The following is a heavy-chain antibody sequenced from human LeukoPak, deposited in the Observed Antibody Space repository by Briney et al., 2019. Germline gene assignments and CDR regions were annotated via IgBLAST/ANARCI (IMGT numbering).Heavy chain of an antibody. CDR3: ARSDYYGSGSYSADY. CDR1: GFTVSTNF. Sequence: QPGGSLRLSCAASGFTVSTNFMSWVRQAPGKGLEWVSVIYSGGSTYYADSVKGRFTISRDNSKNTLYLQMNSLRAEDTAVYYCARSDYYGSGSYSADYWGQGTLVTVSS. V-gene: IGHV3-53*01. CDR2: IYSGGST. J-gene: IGHJ4*02. D-gene: IGHD3-10*01.